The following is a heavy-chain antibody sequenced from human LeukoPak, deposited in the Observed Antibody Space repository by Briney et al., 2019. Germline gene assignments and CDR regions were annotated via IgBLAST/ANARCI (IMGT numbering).Heavy chain of an antibody. Sequence: GGSLRLSCAAPGFTFSSYAMNWVRQAPGKGLGWVSAISGSGGSTYYADSVKGRFTISRDNSKNTLYLQMNSLRAEDTAVYYCAKRPGDFWSGYLAYFQHWGQGTLVTVSS. CDR2: ISGSGGST. D-gene: IGHD3-3*01. J-gene: IGHJ1*01. CDR3: AKRPGDFWSGYLAYFQH. V-gene: IGHV3-23*01. CDR1: GFTFSSYA.